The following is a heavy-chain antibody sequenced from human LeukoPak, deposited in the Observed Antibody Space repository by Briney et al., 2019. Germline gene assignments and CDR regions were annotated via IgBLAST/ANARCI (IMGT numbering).Heavy chain of an antibody. D-gene: IGHD5-12*01. CDR1: GFTFSDYY. Sequence: GGSLRLSCAASGFTFSDYYMSWIRQAPGKGLEWVSYISSSSSYTNYADSVKGRFTISRDNAKNSLYLQMNSLRVEDTAVYYCARDYRSGYDSPFDYWGQGTLVTVSS. V-gene: IGHV3-11*05. CDR3: ARDYRSGYDSPFDY. J-gene: IGHJ4*02. CDR2: ISSSSSYT.